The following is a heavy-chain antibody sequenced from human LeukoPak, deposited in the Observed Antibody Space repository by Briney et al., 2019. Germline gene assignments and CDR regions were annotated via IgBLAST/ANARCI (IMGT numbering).Heavy chain of an antibody. CDR2: ISGSGGST. CDR1: GFTFSSYA. J-gene: IGHJ5*02. Sequence: GASLRLSCAASGFTFSSYAMSWARQAPGKGLEWVSAISGSGGSTYYADSVKGRFTISRDNSKNTLYLQMNSLRAEDTAVYYCAKVPTRYYYDSSGFNWFDPWGQGTLVTVSS. D-gene: IGHD3-22*01. V-gene: IGHV3-23*01. CDR3: AKVPTRYYYDSSGFNWFDP.